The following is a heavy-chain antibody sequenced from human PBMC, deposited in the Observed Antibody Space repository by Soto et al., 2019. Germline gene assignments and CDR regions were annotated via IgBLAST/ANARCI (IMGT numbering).Heavy chain of an antibody. Sequence: GGSLRLSCAASGFTFSNYGMHWVRQAPGKGLEWVAVIWYDGSNKYYADSVKGRFTISRDNSKNTLYLQMNSLRAEDTAVYYCAAEHQYSGYSGYAPTDYWGQGTLVTVSS. CDR2: IWYDGSNK. J-gene: IGHJ4*02. D-gene: IGHD5-12*01. CDR1: GFTFSNYG. CDR3: AAEHQYSGYSGYAPTDY. V-gene: IGHV3-33*01.